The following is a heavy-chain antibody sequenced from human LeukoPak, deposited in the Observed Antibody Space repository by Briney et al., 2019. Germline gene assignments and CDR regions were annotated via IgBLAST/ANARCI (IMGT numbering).Heavy chain of an antibody. Sequence: GGSLRLSCAASGFTFDDYGMSWVRQAPGKGLEWVSGINWNGGSTGYADSVKGRFTISRDNAKNSLYLQMNSLRAEDTALYYCARDKTVNSYYYDSSGYPWGQGTLVTVSS. J-gene: IGHJ5*02. V-gene: IGHV3-20*04. D-gene: IGHD3-22*01. CDR1: GFTFDDYG. CDR2: INWNGGST. CDR3: ARDKTVNSYYYDSSGYP.